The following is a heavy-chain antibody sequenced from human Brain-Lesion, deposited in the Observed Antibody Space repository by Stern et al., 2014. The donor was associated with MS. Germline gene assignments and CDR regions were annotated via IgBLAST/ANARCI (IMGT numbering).Heavy chain of an antibody. V-gene: IGHV4-39*01. J-gene: IGHJ5*02. CDR3: AGEEDIRYCSGGSCTGNWFDP. D-gene: IGHD2-15*01. CDR1: GGSVSSTSYA. CDR2: IYYSGNT. Sequence: QLQLQESGPGLVKPSETLSLTCTVAGGSVSSTSYALAWIRQPPGKGLEWIGTIYYSGNTYYSPSLKSRLTISLDTSKNQFSLQLRSVTAADTAVYYCAGEEDIRYCSGGSCTGNWFDPWGQGTLVTVSS.